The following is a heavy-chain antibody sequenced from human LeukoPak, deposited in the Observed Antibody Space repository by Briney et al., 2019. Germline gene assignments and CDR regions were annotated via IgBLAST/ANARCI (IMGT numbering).Heavy chain of an antibody. Sequence: GASVKVSCKASGVTFTNYAISWMRLAPGQGLEWMGGIIPIYGTANYAQKFRGRVTITTDESTSTAYMELSSLRSEDTAVYYCARGNQEKPTDYWGQGTLVTVSS. CDR2: IIPIYGTA. D-gene: IGHD1-14*01. J-gene: IGHJ4*02. V-gene: IGHV1-69*05. CDR1: GVTFTNYA. CDR3: ARGNQEKPTDY.